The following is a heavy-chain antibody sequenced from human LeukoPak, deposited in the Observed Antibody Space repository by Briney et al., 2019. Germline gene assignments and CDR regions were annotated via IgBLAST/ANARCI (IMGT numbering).Heavy chain of an antibody. J-gene: IGHJ5*02. CDR2: INHSGST. V-gene: IGHV4-34*01. Sequence: PSETLPLTCAVYGGSFSGYYWSWIRQPPGKGLEWIGEINHSGSTNYNPSLKSRVTISVDTSKNQFSLKLSSVTAPDTAVYYCARGTKTPIYYDFWSGPLNWFDPWGQGTLVTVSS. D-gene: IGHD3-3*01. CDR1: GGSFSGYY. CDR3: ARGTKTPIYYDFWSGPLNWFDP.